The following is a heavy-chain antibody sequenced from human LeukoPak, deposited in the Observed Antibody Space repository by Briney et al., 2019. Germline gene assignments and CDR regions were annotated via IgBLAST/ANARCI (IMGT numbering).Heavy chain of an antibody. J-gene: IGHJ4*02. Sequence: ASVKVSCKASGYTFTSYGISWVRQAPGQGLEWMGWISAYNGDTNYAQKFQGRVTMTTDTFTSTAYMGLRSLISDDTAVYYCAREGVRYYYDYWGQGTLVTVSS. D-gene: IGHD3-10*01. V-gene: IGHV1-18*01. CDR1: GYTFTSYG. CDR3: AREGVRYYYDY. CDR2: ISAYNGDT.